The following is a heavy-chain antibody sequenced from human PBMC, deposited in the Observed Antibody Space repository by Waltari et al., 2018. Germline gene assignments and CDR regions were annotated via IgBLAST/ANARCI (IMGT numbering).Heavy chain of an antibody. CDR2: ISGSGGST. Sequence: EVQLLESGGGLVQPGGSLRLSCAASGFPFSSYAMSWVRQAPGKGLEWVSAISGSGGSTYYADSVKGRFTISRDNSKNTLYLQMNSLRAEDTAVYYCAKSDRVSDAFDIWGQGTMVTVSS. CDR3: AKSDRVSDAFDI. CDR1: GFPFSSYA. D-gene: IGHD3-10*01. V-gene: IGHV3-23*01. J-gene: IGHJ3*02.